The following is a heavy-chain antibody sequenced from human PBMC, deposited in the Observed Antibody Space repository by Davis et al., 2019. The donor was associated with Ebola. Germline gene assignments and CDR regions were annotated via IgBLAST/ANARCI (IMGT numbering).Heavy chain of an antibody. CDR2: IIPIFGTA. V-gene: IGHV1-69*06. Sequence: SVKVSCKASGYTFTSYAMHWVRQAPGQGLEWMGGIIPIFGTANYAQKFQGRVTITADKSTSTAYMELSSLRSEDTAVYYCARRRYCSGGSCPTAGNWFDPWGQGTLVTVSS. J-gene: IGHJ5*02. CDR1: GYTFTSYA. CDR3: ARRRYCSGGSCPTAGNWFDP. D-gene: IGHD2-15*01.